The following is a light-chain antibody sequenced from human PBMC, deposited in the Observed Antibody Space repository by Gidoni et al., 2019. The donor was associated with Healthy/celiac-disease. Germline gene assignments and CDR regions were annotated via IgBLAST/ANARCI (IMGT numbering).Light chain of an antibody. Sequence: DIQMTQSPSSLSASVGDRVTITCRASQGISNSLAWYQQKPGKAPKTLLYAASRLESGVPTRFSGSGSGTDYTLTISSLQPEDFATYYCQQYYSTPTWTFGQGTKVEIK. CDR1: QGISNS. CDR3: QQYYSTPTWT. CDR2: AAS. J-gene: IGKJ1*01. V-gene: IGKV1-NL1*01.